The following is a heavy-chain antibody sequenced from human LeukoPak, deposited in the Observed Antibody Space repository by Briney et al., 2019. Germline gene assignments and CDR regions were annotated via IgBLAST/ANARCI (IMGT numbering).Heavy chain of an antibody. J-gene: IGHJ1*01. Sequence: PGMSLRLSCAASGFAFDDYALRWVRQAPGKGLEWVSGVSWNSGTIGYGESVRGRFTISRDNAKNSLFLQMDSLRPEDTGLYYCAKDRAQGVPFRVIDHWGQGTLVTVTS. CDR3: AKDRAQGVPFRVIDH. CDR1: GFAFDDYA. V-gene: IGHV3-9*01. D-gene: IGHD2-21*01. CDR2: VSWNSGTI.